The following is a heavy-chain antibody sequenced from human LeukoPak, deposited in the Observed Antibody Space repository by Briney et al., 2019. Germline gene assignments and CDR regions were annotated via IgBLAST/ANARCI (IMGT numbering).Heavy chain of an antibody. D-gene: IGHD3-22*01. V-gene: IGHV4-59*01. CDR2: IYYRGSP. J-gene: IGHJ3*02. CDR3: AGGRLDNGYHSKDGFHI. CDR1: GGSISVYY. Sequence: SQSLSLTCTVAGGSISVYYWSWIRQPPGKALGWIGYIYYRGSPKYNPSLRGQVPMSGDTSRDQFSLKLRAVASSHPAVYYCAGGRLDNGYHSKDGFHIRGQGTMGTVS.